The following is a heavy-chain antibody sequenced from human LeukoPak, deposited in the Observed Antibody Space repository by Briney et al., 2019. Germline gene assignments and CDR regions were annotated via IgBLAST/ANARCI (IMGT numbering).Heavy chain of an antibody. D-gene: IGHD6-19*01. CDR2: INPSGGST. CDR1: GYTFTSYY. V-gene: IGHV1-46*01. CDR3: ARDLYSSGFDY. J-gene: IGHJ4*02. Sequence: ASVTVSFKASGYTFTSYYMHWVRQAPGQGLEWMGIINPSGGSTSYAQKFQGRVTMTRDMSTSTVYMELSSLRSEDTAVYYCARDLYSSGFDYWGQGTLVTVSS.